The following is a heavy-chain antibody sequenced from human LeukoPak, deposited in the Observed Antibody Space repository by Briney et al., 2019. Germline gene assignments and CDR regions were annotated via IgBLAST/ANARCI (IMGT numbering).Heavy chain of an antibody. V-gene: IGHV4-34*01. CDR2: INHSGST. CDR3: ARAGVKPETSIDY. J-gene: IGHJ4*02. Sequence: PSETLSLTCAVYGGSFSGYYWSWIRQPPGKGLKWIGEINHSGSTNYHPSLKRRSTISLDTPTNQFSLTQTSVTAADTPVVYCARAGVKPETSIDYGGQGTLFTVSS. CDR1: GGSFSGYY. D-gene: IGHD1-14*01.